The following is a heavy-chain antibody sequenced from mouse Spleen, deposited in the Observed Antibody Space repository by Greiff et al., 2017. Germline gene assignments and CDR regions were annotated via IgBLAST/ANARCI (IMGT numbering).Heavy chain of an antibody. CDR1: GYTFTDYY. D-gene: IGHD2-13*01. V-gene: IGHV1-76*01. CDR2: IYPGSGNT. CDR3: ARGDGDYVGYFDY. J-gene: IGHJ2*01. Sequence: QVQLQQSGAELVRPGASVKLSCKASGYTFTDYYINWVKQRPGQGLEWIARIYPGSGNTYYNEKFKGKATLTAEKSSSTAYMQLSSLTSEDSAVYFCARGDGDYVGYFDYWGQGTTLTVSS.